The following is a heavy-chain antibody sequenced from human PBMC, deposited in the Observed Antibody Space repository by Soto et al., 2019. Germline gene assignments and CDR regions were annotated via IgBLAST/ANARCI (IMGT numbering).Heavy chain of an antibody. D-gene: IGHD1-1*01. Sequence: QVQLVESGGGVVQPGRSLRLSCAASGFTFSSYGMHWVRQAPGKGLEWVAVISYDGSNKYYADSVKGRFTISRDNSKNTLYLQMNSLRAEDTAVYYCATRGPWNPGAFDIWGQGTMVTVSS. V-gene: IGHV3-30*03. CDR3: ATRGPWNPGAFDI. J-gene: IGHJ3*02. CDR2: ISYDGSNK. CDR1: GFTFSSYG.